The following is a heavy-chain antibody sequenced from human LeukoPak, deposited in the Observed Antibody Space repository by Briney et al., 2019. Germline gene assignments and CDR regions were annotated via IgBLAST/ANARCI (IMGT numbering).Heavy chain of an antibody. Sequence: GGSLRLSCAASGFIFSSYEMSWVRQAPGKGLEWISYISRSSSNIYYADSVKGRFTISRDNAKNSLYLQMDSLRAEDTATYYCASLLGACSVPHCPPSPDYWGQGTLVTVSS. CDR1: GFIFSSYE. CDR2: ISRSSSNI. J-gene: IGHJ4*02. CDR3: ASLLGACSVPHCPPSPDY. D-gene: IGHD2-15*01. V-gene: IGHV3-48*03.